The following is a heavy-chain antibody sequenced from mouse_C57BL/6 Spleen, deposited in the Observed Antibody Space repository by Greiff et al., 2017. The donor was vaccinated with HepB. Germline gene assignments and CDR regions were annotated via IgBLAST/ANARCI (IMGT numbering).Heavy chain of an antibody. Sequence: VQLQQPGAELVKPGASVKMSCKASGYTFTSYWITWVKQSHGKSLEWIGYINPNNGGTSYNQKFKGKATLTVNKSSSTAYMELRSLTSEDSAVYYCARGDYDWFAYWGQGTLVTVSA. D-gene: IGHD2-4*01. CDR3: ARGDYDWFAY. V-gene: IGHV1-22*01. CDR1: GYTFTSYW. CDR2: INPNNGGT. J-gene: IGHJ3*01.